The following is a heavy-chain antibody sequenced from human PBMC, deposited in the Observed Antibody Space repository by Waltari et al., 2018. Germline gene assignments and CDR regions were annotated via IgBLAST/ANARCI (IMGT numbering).Heavy chain of an antibody. CDR1: GGSFSGYY. CDR3: ARSYGSGSFSWFDP. J-gene: IGHJ5*02. D-gene: IGHD3-10*01. V-gene: IGHV4-34*01. CDR2: INHSVST. Sequence: QVQLQQWGAGLLKPSETLSLTCAVYGGSFSGYYWSWIRQPPGKGLEWIGEINHSVSTNYNPSLKSRVTISVDTSKNQFSLKLNSVTAADTAVYYCARSYGSGSFSWFDPWGQGTLVTVSS.